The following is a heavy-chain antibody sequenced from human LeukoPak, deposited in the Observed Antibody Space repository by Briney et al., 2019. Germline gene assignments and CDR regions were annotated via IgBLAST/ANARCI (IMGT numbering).Heavy chain of an antibody. CDR2: IYYSGST. CDR1: GGSVSSGSYH. V-gene: IGHV4-61*01. CDR3: ARGVLVTGFDY. Sequence: IPSETLSLTCTVSGGSVSSGSYHWSWIRQPPGKGLEWIGYIYYSGSTNYNPSLKSRVTISVDTSKNQFSLKVSSVTAADTAVYYCARGVLVTGFDYWGQGTQVTVSS. D-gene: IGHD2-21*02. J-gene: IGHJ4*02.